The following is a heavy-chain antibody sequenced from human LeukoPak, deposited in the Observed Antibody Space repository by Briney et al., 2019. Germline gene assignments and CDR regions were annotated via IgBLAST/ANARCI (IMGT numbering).Heavy chain of an antibody. J-gene: IGHJ4*02. CDR2: ISSSSTI. CDR3: ARSNYDFWSGYYTGGGYFDY. CDR1: GFTFSSYS. D-gene: IGHD3-3*01. V-gene: IGHV3-48*01. Sequence: GGSLRLSCAASGFTFSSYSMNWVRQAPGKGLEWVSYISSSSTIYYADSVKGRFTISRDNAKNSLYLQMNSLRAEDTAVYYCARSNYDFWSGYYTGGGYFDYWGQGTLVTVSS.